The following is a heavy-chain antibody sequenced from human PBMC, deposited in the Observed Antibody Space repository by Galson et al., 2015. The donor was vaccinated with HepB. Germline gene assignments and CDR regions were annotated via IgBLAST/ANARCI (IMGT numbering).Heavy chain of an antibody. CDR1: GGSISSYY. CDR3: ARVERDDFWSGYPGYYMDV. D-gene: IGHD3-3*01. CDR2: IYYSGST. Sequence: TLSLTCTVSGGSISSYYWSWIRQPPGKGLEWIGYIYYSGSTNYNPSLKSRVTISVDTSKNQFSLKLSSVTAADTAVYYCARVERDDFWSGYPGYYMDVWGKGTTVTVSS. J-gene: IGHJ6*03. V-gene: IGHV4-59*01.